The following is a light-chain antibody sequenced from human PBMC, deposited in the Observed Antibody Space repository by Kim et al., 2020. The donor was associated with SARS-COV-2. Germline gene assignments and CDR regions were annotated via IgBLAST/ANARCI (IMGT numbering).Light chain of an antibody. V-gene: IGLV2-23*02. J-gene: IGLJ3*02. CDR3: CSNAGNSTVV. CDR2: EVS. CDR1: SSGDGEYNL. Sequence: SSSSSSTGTSSGDGEYNLVSWYQQDASKAPKHMIYEVSKQPSEVSNRFAGSKSGNTASLTISGLQAEDEADYYCCSNAGNSTVVFGGGTKLTVL.